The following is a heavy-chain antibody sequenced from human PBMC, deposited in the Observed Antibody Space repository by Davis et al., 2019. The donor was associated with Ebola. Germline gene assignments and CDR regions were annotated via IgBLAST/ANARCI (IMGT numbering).Heavy chain of an antibody. CDR2: ISYDGSNK. CDR1: GFTFSSYA. D-gene: IGHD5-18*01. CDR3: ARAIDDTAMVTFDY. Sequence: GGPLRLSCAASGFTFSSYAMHWVRQAPGKGLEWVAVISYDGSNKYYADSVKGRFTISRDNSKNTLYLQMNSLRAEDTAVYYCARAIDDTAMVTFDYWGQGTLVTVSS. J-gene: IGHJ4*02. V-gene: IGHV3-30*04.